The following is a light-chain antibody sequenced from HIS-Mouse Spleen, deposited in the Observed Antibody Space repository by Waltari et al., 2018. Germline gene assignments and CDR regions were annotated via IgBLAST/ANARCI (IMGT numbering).Light chain of an antibody. CDR2: GKN. V-gene: IGLV3-19*01. CDR1: RLSSSY. J-gene: IGLJ2*01. Sequence: SSELTQDPAVSVALGQTVRITCQGDRLSSSYASWYQQKPGQAPVLVIYGKNNRPSGIPDRCSGSSSGNTASLTITGAQAEDEADYYCNSRDSSGNHVVFGGGTKLTVL. CDR3: NSRDSSGNHVV.